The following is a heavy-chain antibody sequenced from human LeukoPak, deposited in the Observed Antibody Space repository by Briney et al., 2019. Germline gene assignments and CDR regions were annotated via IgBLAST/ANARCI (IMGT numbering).Heavy chain of an antibody. CDR2: LFYSGST. V-gene: IGHV4-59*01. D-gene: IGHD3-10*01. J-gene: IGHJ4*02. Sequence: PGGSLRLSCAASGFTLSEFNYMSWIRQPPGKGLEWIAYLFYSGSTDYNPSLESRVTISVDTSKNQFSLKLRSVTAADTAVYYCATVAVIRGVTYFDYWGQGTLVTVSS. CDR1: GFTLSEFNY. CDR3: ATVAVIRGVTYFDY.